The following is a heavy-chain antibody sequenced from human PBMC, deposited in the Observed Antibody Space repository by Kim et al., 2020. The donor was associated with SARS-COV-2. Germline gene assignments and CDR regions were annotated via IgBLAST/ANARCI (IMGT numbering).Heavy chain of an antibody. V-gene: IGHV1-18*01. J-gene: IGHJ4*02. Sequence: LQGRVTMTTDTSTSTAYMELRSLRSDDTAVYYCARDFGAYSTFLLYYFDYWGQGTLVTVSS. CDR3: ARDFGAYSTFLLYYFDY. D-gene: IGHD3-9*01.